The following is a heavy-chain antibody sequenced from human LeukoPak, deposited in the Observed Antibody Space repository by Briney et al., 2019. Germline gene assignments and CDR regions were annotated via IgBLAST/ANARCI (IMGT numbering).Heavy chain of an antibody. Sequence: SETLSLTCTVSAGSISSSSYYWGWIRQPPGKGLEWIGSIYYSGSTYYNPSLKSRVTISVDTSKNQFSLKLSSVTAADTAVYYCARVAYGGSLDAFDIWGQGTMVTVSS. V-gene: IGHV4-39*07. J-gene: IGHJ3*02. D-gene: IGHD4-23*01. CDR1: AGSISSSSYY. CDR3: ARVAYGGSLDAFDI. CDR2: IYYSGST.